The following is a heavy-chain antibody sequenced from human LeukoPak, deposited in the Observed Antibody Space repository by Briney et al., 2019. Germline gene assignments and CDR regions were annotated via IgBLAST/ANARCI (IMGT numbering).Heavy chain of an antibody. V-gene: IGHV4-34*01. CDR2: INHSGST. CDR1: GGSFSGYY. J-gene: IGHJ6*02. Sequence: PSETLSLTCAVYGGSFSGYYWSWIRQPPGKGPEWIGEINHSGSTNYNPSLKSRVTISVDTSKNQFSLKLSSVTAADTAVYYCARGGVGATTYYYYGMDVWGQGTTVTVSS. D-gene: IGHD1-26*01. CDR3: ARGGVGATTYYYYGMDV.